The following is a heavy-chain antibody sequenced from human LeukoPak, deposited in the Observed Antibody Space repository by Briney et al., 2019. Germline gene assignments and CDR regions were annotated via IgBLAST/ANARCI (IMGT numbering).Heavy chain of an antibody. CDR3: ARCGYSGYVY. CDR2: INHSGST. CDR1: GGSFSGYY. D-gene: IGHD5-12*01. V-gene: IGHV4-34*01. J-gene: IGHJ4*02. Sequence: SETLSLTCAVYGGSFSGYYWSWIRQPPGKGLEWIGEINHSGSTNYNPSLKSRVTISVDTSKNQFSLKLSSVTAADTAVYYCARCGYSGYVYWGQGTLVTVSS.